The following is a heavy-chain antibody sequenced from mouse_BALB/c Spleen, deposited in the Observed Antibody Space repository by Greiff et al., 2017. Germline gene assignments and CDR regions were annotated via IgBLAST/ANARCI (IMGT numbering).Heavy chain of an antibody. CDR1: GYTFTSYW. D-gene: IGHD1-1*01. CDR3: SRGRFTTVDWYFDV. CDR2: IYPGRGIT. J-gene: IGHJ1*01. Sequence: QVHVKQPGAELVKPGASVKMSCKASGYTFTSYWINWVKQRPGQGLEWIGDIYPGRGITNYNEKFKSKATLTLDTSSSTAYMQLSSLTSEDSAVYYCSRGRFTTVDWYFDVWGAGTTVTVSS. V-gene: IGHV1-55*01.